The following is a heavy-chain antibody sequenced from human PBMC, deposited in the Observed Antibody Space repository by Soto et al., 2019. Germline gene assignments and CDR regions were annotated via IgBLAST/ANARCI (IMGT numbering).Heavy chain of an antibody. CDR3: ARDLGILTGYSLYYYYGMDV. CDR1: VDNVSSNSAA. CDR2: TYYRSKWYN. J-gene: IGHJ6*02. Sequence: SQTLSLTCAISVDNVSSNSAAWNWIRQSPSRGLEWLGRTYYRSKWYNDYAVSVKSRITINPDTSKNQFSLQLNSVTPEDTAVYYCARDLGILTGYSLYYYYGMDVWGQGTTVTVS. V-gene: IGHV6-1*01. D-gene: IGHD3-9*01.